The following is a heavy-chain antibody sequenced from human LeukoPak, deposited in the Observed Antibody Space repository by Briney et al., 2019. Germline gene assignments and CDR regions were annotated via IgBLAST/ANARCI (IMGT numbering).Heavy chain of an antibody. CDR3: AIEGQAASAYYFDD. D-gene: IGHD6-13*01. CDR1: GNTFTGYY. CDR2: LNPNSGNT. J-gene: IGHJ4*02. Sequence: ASVKVSCKASGNTFTGYYMHWVRQAPGQGLEWMGWLNPNSGNTHYSQKFQGRVTVTRDTSISTAYMELSRLKSDDTAVYFCAIEGQAASAYYFDDWGQGTLVTVSS. V-gene: IGHV1-2*02.